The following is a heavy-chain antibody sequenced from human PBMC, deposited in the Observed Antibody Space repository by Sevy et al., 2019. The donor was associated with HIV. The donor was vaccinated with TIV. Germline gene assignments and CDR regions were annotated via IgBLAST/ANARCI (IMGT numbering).Heavy chain of an antibody. V-gene: IGHV4-39*01. D-gene: IGHD6-19*01. CDR2: IRYSGST. CDR1: GASITSSGYY. CDR3: AGPMLNYRNGWHYLDY. Sequence: SETLSLTCTVSGASITSSGYYWGWIRQPPGKGLEWIASIRYSGSTFYNPSLRSRVTISADTSKNQFSLDLSSVTAAETGIYYCAGPMLNYRNGWHYLDYWGQGTVVTVSS. J-gene: IGHJ4*02.